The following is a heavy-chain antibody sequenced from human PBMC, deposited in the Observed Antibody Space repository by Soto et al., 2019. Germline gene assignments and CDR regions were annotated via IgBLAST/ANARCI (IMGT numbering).Heavy chain of an antibody. V-gene: IGHV3-30*03. CDR2: ISYDGSNK. CDR3: ATTTRGGSYFNLLFDY. CDR1: GFTFSSYG. D-gene: IGHD1-26*01. J-gene: IGHJ4*02. Sequence: HPGGSLRLSCAASGFTFSSYGMHWVRQAPGKGLEWVAVISYDGSNKYYADSVKGRFTISRDNSKNTLYLQMNSLRAEDTAVYYCATTTRGGSYFNLLFDYWGQGTLVTVSS.